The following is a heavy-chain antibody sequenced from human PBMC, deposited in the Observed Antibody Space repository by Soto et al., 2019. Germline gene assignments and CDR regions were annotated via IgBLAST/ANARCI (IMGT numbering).Heavy chain of an antibody. CDR2: IYFNGNT. CDR3: ARLMVATRNYNWFDP. J-gene: IGHJ5*02. V-gene: IGHV4-31*01. D-gene: IGHD5-12*01. CDR1: GGSISSGNYY. Sequence: QVQLQESGPGLVRPSQTLSLTCTVSGGSISSGNYYWSWIRQHPGKGLEWIGYIYFNGNTDYNSSLKSQITKSVDTSKRQFTLKLRSVTAADTAVYYCARLMVATRNYNWFDPWGQGTLVTVSS.